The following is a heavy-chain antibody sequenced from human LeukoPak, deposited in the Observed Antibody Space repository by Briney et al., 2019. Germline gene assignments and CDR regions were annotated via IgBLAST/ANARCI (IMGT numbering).Heavy chain of an antibody. D-gene: IGHD1-1*01. Sequence: GGSLRLSCAASGFTFNNYDMSWVRQAPGKGLEWVSGIRGSGGSTYHADSVKGRFTISRDNSKNTLYLQMNSLRAGDTAVYYCAKDWTRTGTNYFDYWGQGTLVTVSS. CDR1: GFTFNNYD. CDR2: IRGSGGST. J-gene: IGHJ4*02. V-gene: IGHV3-23*01. CDR3: AKDWTRTGTNYFDY.